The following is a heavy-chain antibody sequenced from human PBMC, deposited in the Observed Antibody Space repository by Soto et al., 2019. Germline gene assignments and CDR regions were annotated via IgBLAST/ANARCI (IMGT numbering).Heavy chain of an antibody. CDR1: GYTFTSYG. Sequence: GASVKVSCKASGYTFTSYGISWVRQAPGQGLEWMGWINPYNGDTNYAQKVQGRVTMTTDASTSTAYMELRGLRSDDTAVYYCARPSLWGPEHFQHWGQGTLVTVSS. D-gene: IGHD3-10*01. V-gene: IGHV1-18*04. CDR2: INPYNGDT. CDR3: ARPSLWGPEHFQH. J-gene: IGHJ1*01.